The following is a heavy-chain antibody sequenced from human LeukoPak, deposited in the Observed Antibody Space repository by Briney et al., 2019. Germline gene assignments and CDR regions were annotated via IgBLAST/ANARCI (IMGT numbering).Heavy chain of an antibody. J-gene: IGHJ4*02. D-gene: IGHD4-17*01. CDR2: ISSSSSYI. CDR3: ARAQKRSTVTTPGY. CDR1: GFTFSSYS. Sequence: GGSLRLSCAASGFTFSSYSMNWVRQAPGKGLEWVSSISSSSSYIYYADSVKGRFTISRDNAKNSLYLQMNSLRAEGTAVYYCARAQKRSTVTTPGYWGQGTLVTVSS. V-gene: IGHV3-21*01.